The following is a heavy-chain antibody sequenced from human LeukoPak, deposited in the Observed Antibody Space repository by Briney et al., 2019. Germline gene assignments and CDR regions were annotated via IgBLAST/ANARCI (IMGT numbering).Heavy chain of an antibody. V-gene: IGHV3-20*04. CDR1: GFTFGDYG. Sequence: PGGSLGLSCAASGFTFGDYGMSWFRQAPGKGLEWVSGINWNGGSTGYADSVKGRFTISRDNAKNSLYLQMNSLRAEDTALYYCARDGYDSSGYYDWGQGTLVTVSS. CDR2: INWNGGST. CDR3: ARDGYDSSGYYD. D-gene: IGHD3-22*01. J-gene: IGHJ4*02.